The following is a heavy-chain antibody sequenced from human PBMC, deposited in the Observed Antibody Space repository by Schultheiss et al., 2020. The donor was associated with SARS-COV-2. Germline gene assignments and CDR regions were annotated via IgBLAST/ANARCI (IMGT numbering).Heavy chain of an antibody. CDR3: AKGQIQYVHYMDV. D-gene: IGHD4-11*01. Sequence: GGSLRLSCAASGFTFSSYGMHWVRQAPGKGLEWVAVIWYDGSNKYYADSVKGRFIISRDDSKNTLHLQVTSLRAEDTAVYYCAKGQIQYVHYMDVWGKGTTVTVSS. CDR1: GFTFSSYG. J-gene: IGHJ6*03. V-gene: IGHV3-33*03. CDR2: IWYDGSNK.